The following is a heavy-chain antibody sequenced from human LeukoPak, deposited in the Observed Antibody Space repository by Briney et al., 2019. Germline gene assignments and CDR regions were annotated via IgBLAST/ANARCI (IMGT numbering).Heavy chain of an antibody. CDR2: IYYSGST. Sequence: SETLSLTCTVSGGSISSSSYYWGWIRQPPGKGLEWIGSIYYSGSTYYNPSLKSRVTISVDTSKNQFSLKLSSVTAADTAVYYCARDLGADYGDYIFDPWGQGTLVTVSS. CDR1: GGSISSSSYY. V-gene: IGHV4-39*07. D-gene: IGHD4-17*01. CDR3: ARDLGADYGDYIFDP. J-gene: IGHJ5*02.